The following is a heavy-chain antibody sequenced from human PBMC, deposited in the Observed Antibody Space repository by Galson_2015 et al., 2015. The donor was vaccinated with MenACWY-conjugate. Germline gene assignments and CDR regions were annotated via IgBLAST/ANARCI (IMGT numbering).Heavy chain of an antibody. CDR2: ICYSGST. D-gene: IGHD6-13*01. CDR1: GGSISSSSYY. J-gene: IGHJ4*02. V-gene: IGHV4-39*01. CDR3: ARHRSIAAAGTDY. Sequence: LTCTVSGGSISSSSYYWGWFRQPPGRGLEGIGSICYSGSTYYNPSLKSRVTISVDTSKNLFSLKLSSVTAADTAVYYCARHRSIAAAGTDYWGQGTLDTVSS.